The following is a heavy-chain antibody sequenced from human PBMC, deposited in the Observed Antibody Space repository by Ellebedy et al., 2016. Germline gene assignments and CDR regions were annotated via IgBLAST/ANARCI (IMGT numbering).Heavy chain of an antibody. V-gene: IGHV4-39*01. CDR3: ARHERLENWFDP. J-gene: IGHJ5*02. CDR1: GGSISSYY. D-gene: IGHD6-19*01. Sequence: SETLSLTCTVSGGSISSYYWGWIRQPPGKGLEWIGSIYYSGRAYYNPSLKSRVTIAVDTSKNQFSLKLTSVTAADTAVYYCARHERLENWFDPWGQGTLVIVSS. CDR2: IYYSGRA.